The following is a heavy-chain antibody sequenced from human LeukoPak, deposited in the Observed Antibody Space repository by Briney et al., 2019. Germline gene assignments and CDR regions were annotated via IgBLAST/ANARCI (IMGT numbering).Heavy chain of an antibody. J-gene: IGHJ4*02. CDR2: INPTVRST. CDR3: ARSYDSSGSDAYFDY. CDR1: GYTFTGYY. V-gene: IGHV1-46*01. Sequence: ASVKVSCKASGYTFTGYYMHWVRQAPGQGLEWMGIINPTVRSTRYAQKFQGRVTMTRDTSTSTVYMELSSLRSEDTAVYYCARSYDSSGSDAYFDYWGQGTLVTVSS. D-gene: IGHD3-22*01.